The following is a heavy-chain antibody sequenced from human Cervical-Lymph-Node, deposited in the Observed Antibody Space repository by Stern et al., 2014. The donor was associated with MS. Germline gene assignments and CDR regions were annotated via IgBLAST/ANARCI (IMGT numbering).Heavy chain of an antibody. CDR2: INLKSGGT. CDR1: GFTFTGYY. CDR3: AREQWREGFDS. V-gene: IGHV1-2*02. J-gene: IGHJ4*02. Sequence: VQLVESGPEVKTPGAPVNVSCATSGFTFTGYYLHWVRQAPGQGLEWMGWINLKSGGTNYAQKFHDRVTITRDTSTRTASLYLAGLNSDDTAIYYCAREQWREGFDSWGQGTLVTVSS. D-gene: IGHD6-19*01.